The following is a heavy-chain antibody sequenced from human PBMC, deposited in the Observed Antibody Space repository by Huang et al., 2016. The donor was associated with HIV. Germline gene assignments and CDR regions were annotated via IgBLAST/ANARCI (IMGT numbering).Heavy chain of an antibody. CDR2: IKQDESEK. Sequence: VESGGRLVQPGGSIRLSCVGSTFRFGAYWMSWVRQFPGKGLDWVANIKQDESEKYYVDSVKGRFNISRDNAKKVLFLEMNNVRVEDTATYYCATKTAAMDIWGQGTTVTVS. V-gene: IGHV3-7*01. D-gene: IGHD1-7*01. J-gene: IGHJ6*02. CDR1: TFRFGAYW. CDR3: ATKTAAMDI.